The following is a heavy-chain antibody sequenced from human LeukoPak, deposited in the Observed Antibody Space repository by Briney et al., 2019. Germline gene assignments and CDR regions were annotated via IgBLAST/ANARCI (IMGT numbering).Heavy chain of an antibody. CDR2: IWYDGSDK. CDR1: GFTFSSYG. D-gene: IGHD1-26*01. Sequence: GRSLRLSCAASGFTFSSYGMHWVRQAPGKGLEWVAVIWYDGSDKYYADSVKGLFTISRDNSKTTLYLQMNSLRAEDTAVYYCAKDREGYSGSFYFDYWGQGTLVTVSS. J-gene: IGHJ4*02. V-gene: IGHV3-33*06. CDR3: AKDREGYSGSFYFDY.